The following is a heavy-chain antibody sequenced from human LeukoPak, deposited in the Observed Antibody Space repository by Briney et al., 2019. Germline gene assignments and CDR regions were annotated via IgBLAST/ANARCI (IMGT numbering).Heavy chain of an antibody. J-gene: IGHJ4*02. D-gene: IGHD3-22*01. CDR3: ASQSSIVVASYFDY. CDR1: GGSISSGDYY. Sequence: PSETLSLTCTVSGGSISSGDYYWSWIRQPPGKGLEWIGYIYYSGSTYYNPSLKSRVTISVDTSKNQFSLKLSSVTAADTAVYYCASQSSIVVASYFDYWGQGTLVTVSS. V-gene: IGHV4-30-4*01. CDR2: IYYSGST.